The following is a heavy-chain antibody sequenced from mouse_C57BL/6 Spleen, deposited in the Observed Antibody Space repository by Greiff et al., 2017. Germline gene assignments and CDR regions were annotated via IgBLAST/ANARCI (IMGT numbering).Heavy chain of an antibody. D-gene: IGHD3-3*01. CDR2: IDPSDSET. V-gene: IGHV1-52*01. CDR3: AREGRAQYYFDY. CDR1: GYTFTSYW. J-gene: IGHJ2*01. Sequence: QVQLQQPGAELVRPGSSVKLSCKASGYTFTSYWMHWVKQRPIQGLEWIGNIDPSDSETHYNQQFKDKATLPVDKSSSTAYMQLSSLTSEDSAVYYCAREGRAQYYFDYWGKGTTLTGSS.